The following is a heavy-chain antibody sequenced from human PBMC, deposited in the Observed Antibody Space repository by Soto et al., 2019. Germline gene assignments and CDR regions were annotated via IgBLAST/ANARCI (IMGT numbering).Heavy chain of an antibody. J-gene: IGHJ6*02. D-gene: IGHD3-10*01. Sequence: VGSLRLSCAASWFTVSSNYMSWVRQAPGKGLEWVSVIYSGGSTYYADSVRGRFTISRDNSKNTLYLQMNSLRAEDTAVYYCAREAMVRGGMDVWGQGTTVTVSS. CDR1: WFTVSSNY. V-gene: IGHV3-53*01. CDR2: IYSGGST. CDR3: AREAMVRGGMDV.